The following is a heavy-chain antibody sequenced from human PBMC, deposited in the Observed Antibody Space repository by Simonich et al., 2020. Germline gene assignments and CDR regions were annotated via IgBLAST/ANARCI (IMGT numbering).Heavy chain of an antibody. CDR3: ARGGYSGSYNWFDP. CDR2: IDTAGNT. Sequence: EVQLVESGGGLVQPGGSLRLSCAASGFTFSSYDMHWVGQATGKGLVWVSAIDTAGNTYYPGSVKGLFTNSRENAKNSLYLQMNSLRAGDTAVYYCARGGYSGSYNWFDPWGQGTLVTVSS. J-gene: IGHJ5*02. D-gene: IGHD1-26*01. V-gene: IGHV3-13*01. CDR1: GFTFSSYD.